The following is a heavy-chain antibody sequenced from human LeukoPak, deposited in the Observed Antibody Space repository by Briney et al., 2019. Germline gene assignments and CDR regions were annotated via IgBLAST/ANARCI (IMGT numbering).Heavy chain of an antibody. CDR2: INQDGSER. V-gene: IGHV3-7*01. Sequence: GGSQRLSCVASGFTFSTYWMTWVRQAPGKGLEWVASINQDGSERYYVDSVRGRFTISRDNAKKSLYLQMNSLRAEDTAVFYCARDNWDYHFDFRGQGTLVTVSS. J-gene: IGHJ4*02. D-gene: IGHD1-7*01. CDR3: ARDNWDYHFDF. CDR1: GFTFSTYW.